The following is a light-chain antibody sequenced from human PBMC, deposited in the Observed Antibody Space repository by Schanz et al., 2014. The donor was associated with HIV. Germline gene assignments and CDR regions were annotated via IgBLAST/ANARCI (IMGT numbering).Light chain of an antibody. Sequence: QSALTQPPSASGSRGQSVTISCTGTSSDVGRYDYVSWYQQHPGQAPKLLIYDVTYRPSGISNRFSGSKSGYTASLTISGLQADDEADYYCSSYTTSSTLVFGGGTKLTV. V-gene: IGLV2-14*03. CDR1: SSDVGRYDY. J-gene: IGLJ2*01. CDR2: DVT. CDR3: SSYTTSSTLV.